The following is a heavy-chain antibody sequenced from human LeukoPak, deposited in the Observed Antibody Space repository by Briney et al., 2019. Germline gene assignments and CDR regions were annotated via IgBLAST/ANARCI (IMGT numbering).Heavy chain of an antibody. CDR2: ISGSGGST. D-gene: IGHD6-19*01. Sequence: GGSLRLSCAASGFTFSSYAMSWVRQAPGKGLEWVSAISGSGGSTYYADSVKGRFTISRDNSKNTLYLQMDSLRAEDTALYYCGRDLSGWYGPDYWGQGTLVTVSS. J-gene: IGHJ4*02. CDR1: GFTFSSYA. CDR3: GRDLSGWYGPDY. V-gene: IGHV3-23*01.